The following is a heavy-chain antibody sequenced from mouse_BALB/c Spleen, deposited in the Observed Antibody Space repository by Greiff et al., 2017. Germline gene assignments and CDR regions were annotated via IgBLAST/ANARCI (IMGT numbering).Heavy chain of an antibody. CDR2: IFPGDGST. Sequence: QVQLQQSGAELVKPGASVKLSCKASGYTFTSYDINWVRQRPEQGLEWIGWIFPGDGSTKYNEKFKGKATLTVDKSSSTAYMELRSLTSEDSAVYYCAYGDWFAYWGQGTLVTVSA. CDR1: GYTFTSYD. CDR3: AYGDWFAY. D-gene: IGHD1-1*02. J-gene: IGHJ3*01. V-gene: IGHV1-85*01.